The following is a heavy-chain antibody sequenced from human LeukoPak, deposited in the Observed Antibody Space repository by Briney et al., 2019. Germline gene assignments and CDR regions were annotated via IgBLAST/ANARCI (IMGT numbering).Heavy chain of an antibody. CDR3: ARDMVDFDY. V-gene: IGHV3-7*01. CDR2: IKQDGSEK. CDR1: GFTFDDYA. Sequence: GGSLRLSCAASGFTFDDYAMHWVRQAPGKGLEWVANIKQDGSEKYYVDSVKGRFTISRDNAKNSLYLQVSSLRAEDTAVYYCARDMVDFDYWGQGTLVTVSS. J-gene: IGHJ4*02. D-gene: IGHD3-10*01.